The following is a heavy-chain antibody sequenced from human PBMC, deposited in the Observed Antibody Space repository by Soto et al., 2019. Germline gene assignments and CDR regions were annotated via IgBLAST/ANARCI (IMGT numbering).Heavy chain of an antibody. CDR2: ISADDGHT. CDR1: GFTFTSYG. Sequence: ASVKVSCKASGFTFTSYGITWVRQAPGQGLEWMGWISADDGHTKYAEKFQGRVTLTTDAPTSTAYMELGSLRYDDTALYYCARTSILGYCTAWGQGTLVTVSS. J-gene: IGHJ5*02. CDR3: ARTSILGYCTA. V-gene: IGHV1-18*01. D-gene: IGHD2-8*01.